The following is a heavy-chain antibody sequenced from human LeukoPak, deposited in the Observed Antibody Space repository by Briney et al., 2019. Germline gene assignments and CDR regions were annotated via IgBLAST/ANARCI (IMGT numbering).Heavy chain of an antibody. CDR1: GFTFSSYG. Sequence: GGSLRLSCAASGFTFSSYGMHWVRQAPGKGLEWVAVIWYDGSNKYYADSVKVRFTISRDNSKNTLYLQMNSLRAEDTAVYYCARDQILRRGYSYGFDYWGQGTLVTVSS. J-gene: IGHJ4*02. V-gene: IGHV3-33*01. D-gene: IGHD5-18*01. CDR3: ARDQILRRGYSYGFDY. CDR2: IWYDGSNK.